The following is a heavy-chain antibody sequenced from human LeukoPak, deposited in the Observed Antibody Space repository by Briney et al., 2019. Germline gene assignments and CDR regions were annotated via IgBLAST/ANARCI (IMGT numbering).Heavy chain of an antibody. CDR3: ARSGGYCSSGSCYPNWFDP. Sequence: GASVTVSCKASGYTFTTYGIRWVRQAPGQGLEWMGWISPYNGNTNSAQKLQGRVTMTTDASTTTAYMELRSLRSDDTAVYYCARSGGYCSSGSCYPNWFDPWGQGTLVIVSS. V-gene: IGHV1-18*01. CDR2: ISPYNGNT. J-gene: IGHJ5*02. D-gene: IGHD2-15*01. CDR1: GYTFTTYG.